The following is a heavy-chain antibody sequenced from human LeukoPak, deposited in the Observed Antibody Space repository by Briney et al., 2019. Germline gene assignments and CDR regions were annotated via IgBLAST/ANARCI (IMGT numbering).Heavy chain of an antibody. V-gene: IGHV3-9*01. Sequence: PGGSLRLSCAASGFTFDDYAMHWVRQAPGKGLEWVSGISWNSGSIGYADSVKGRFTISRDNAKNSLCLQMNSLRAEDTALYYCAKGELGGSFDYWGQGTLVTVSS. D-gene: IGHD1-7*01. CDR1: GFTFDDYA. J-gene: IGHJ4*02. CDR3: AKGELGGSFDY. CDR2: ISWNSGSI.